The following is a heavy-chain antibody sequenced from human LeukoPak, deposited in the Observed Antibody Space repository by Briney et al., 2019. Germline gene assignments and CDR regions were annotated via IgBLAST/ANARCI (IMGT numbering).Heavy chain of an antibody. Sequence: GGSLRLSCAASGFTVSSNYMSWVRQAPGKGLEWVSVIYSGGSTYYADSVKGRFTISRDNSKNTLYLQMNSLRAEVTAVYYCARSWELLVFDPWGQGTLVTVSS. CDR2: IYSGGST. CDR3: ARSWELLVFDP. V-gene: IGHV3-53*01. CDR1: GFTVSSNY. J-gene: IGHJ5*02. D-gene: IGHD1-26*01.